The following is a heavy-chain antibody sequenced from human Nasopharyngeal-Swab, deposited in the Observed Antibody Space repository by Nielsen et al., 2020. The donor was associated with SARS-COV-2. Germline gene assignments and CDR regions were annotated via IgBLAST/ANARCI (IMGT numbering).Heavy chain of an antibody. V-gene: IGHV3-7*01. J-gene: IGHJ3*02. CDR1: GFTFSSYS. CDR2: IKQDGSEK. CDR3: ARPVGGYYPEVDDAFDI. Sequence: GESLKISCAASGFTFSSYSMNWVRQAPGKGLEWVANIKQDGSEKYYVDSVKGRFTISRDNAKNSLYLQMNSLRAEDTAVYYCARPVGGYYPEVDDAFDIWGQGTMVTVSS. D-gene: IGHD3-22*01.